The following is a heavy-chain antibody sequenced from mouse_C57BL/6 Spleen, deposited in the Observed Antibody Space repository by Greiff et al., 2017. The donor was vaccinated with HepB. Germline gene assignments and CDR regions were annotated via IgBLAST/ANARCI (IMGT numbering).Heavy chain of an antibody. D-gene: IGHD2-12*01. CDR1: GFTFSSYG. CDR2: ISSGGSYT. V-gene: IGHV5-6*01. J-gene: IGHJ4*01. Sequence: EVKLMESGGDLVKPGGSLKLSCAASGFTFSSYGMSWVRQTPDKRLEWVATISSGGSYTYYPDSVKGRFTISRDNAKNTLYLQMSSLKSEDTAMYYCAGLRRDYAMDYWGQGTSVTVSS. CDR3: AGLRRDYAMDY.